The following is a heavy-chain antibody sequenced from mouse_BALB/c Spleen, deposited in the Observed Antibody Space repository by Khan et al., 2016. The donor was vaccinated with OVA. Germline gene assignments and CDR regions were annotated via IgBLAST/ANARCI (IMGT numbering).Heavy chain of an antibody. CDR3: VRDGAYHRNDGWFAY. Sequence: VQLQQSGAELARPGASVKMSCKASGYTFTSYTIHWIKKRPGQGLEWIGYINPSNGYTNYNHKFKDKATLTTDKSYTTAYLQLSSLTSDDSAVYNCVRDGAYHRNDGWFAYWGQGTLVTVSA. J-gene: IGHJ3*01. CDR1: GYTFTSYT. CDR2: INPSNGYT. V-gene: IGHV1-4*01. D-gene: IGHD2-14*01.